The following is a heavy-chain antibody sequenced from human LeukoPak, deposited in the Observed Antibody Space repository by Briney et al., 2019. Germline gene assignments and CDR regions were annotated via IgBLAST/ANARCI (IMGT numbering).Heavy chain of an antibody. D-gene: IGHD3-10*01. J-gene: IGHJ5*02. CDR3: ARYYYGSGRSLNWFDP. CDR1: GGSFSGYY. V-gene: IGHV4-34*01. Sequence: SETLSLTCAVYGGSFSGYYWSWIRQPPGKGLEWIGEINHSGSTNYNPSLKSRVTISVDTSKNQFSLKLSSVTAADTAVYYCARYYYGSGRSLNWFDPWGQGTLVTVSS. CDR2: INHSGST.